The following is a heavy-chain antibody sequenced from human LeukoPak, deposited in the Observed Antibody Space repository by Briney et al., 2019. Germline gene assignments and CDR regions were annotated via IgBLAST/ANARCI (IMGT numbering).Heavy chain of an antibody. D-gene: IGHD4-23*01. Sequence: GGSLRLSCAASGFTFSNAWMSWVRQAPGKGLEWVGRIKSKTDGGTTDYAAPVKGRFTISRDDSKNTLYLQMNSLKTEDTAVYYCARTHYGGNPGGSYWGQGTLVTVSS. V-gene: IGHV3-15*01. CDR2: IKSKTDGGTT. J-gene: IGHJ4*02. CDR3: ARTHYGGNPGGSY. CDR1: GFTFSNAW.